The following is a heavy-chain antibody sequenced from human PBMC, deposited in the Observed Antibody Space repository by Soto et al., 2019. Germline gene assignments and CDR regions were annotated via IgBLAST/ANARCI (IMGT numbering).Heavy chain of an antibody. CDR2: ISYDGSNK. D-gene: IGHD3-3*01. CDR3: AKGAQYDSRMDV. J-gene: IGHJ6*02. Sequence: QVQLVESGGGVVQPGRSLRLSCAASGFTFSSYGMHWVRQAPGKGLEWVAVISYDGSNKYYADSVKGRFTISRDNSKNTLYLQMNSLRGEDTAVYYCAKGAQYDSRMDVWGQGTTVTVSS. CDR1: GFTFSSYG. V-gene: IGHV3-30*18.